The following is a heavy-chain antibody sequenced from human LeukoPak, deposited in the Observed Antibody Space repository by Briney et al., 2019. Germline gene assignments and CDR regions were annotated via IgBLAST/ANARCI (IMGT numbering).Heavy chain of an antibody. V-gene: IGHV3-30*03. D-gene: IGHD2-2*01. Sequence: GGSLRLSCAASGFTFSSYSMNWVRQAPGKGLEWVTVISYDGSTKNYADSVKGRFTISRDNSKNTLYLQMNNLRTEDAAVYYCARPSPADLNAFDIWGQGTMVTVSS. CDR2: ISYDGSTK. CDR3: ARPSPADLNAFDI. CDR1: GFTFSSYS. J-gene: IGHJ3*02.